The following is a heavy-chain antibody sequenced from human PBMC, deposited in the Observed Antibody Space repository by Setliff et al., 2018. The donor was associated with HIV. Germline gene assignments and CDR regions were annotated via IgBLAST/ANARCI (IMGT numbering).Heavy chain of an antibody. V-gene: IGHV1-2*02. CDR3: ARDMYYSETDGYSARRAFDM. Sequence: GASVKVSCKASGYSLNTHYMHWVRQAPGQGLEWMGWVHPNSGVTHYAQNFQGRFTMSRDTSINTAYMELRRLRSDDTAVYFCARDMYYSETDGYSARRAFDMWGQGTMVTVSS. CDR2: VHPNSGVT. J-gene: IGHJ3*02. CDR1: GYSLNTHY. D-gene: IGHD3-22*01.